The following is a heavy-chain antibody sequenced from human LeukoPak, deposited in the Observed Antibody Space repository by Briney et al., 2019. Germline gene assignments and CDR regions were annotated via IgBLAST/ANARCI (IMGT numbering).Heavy chain of an antibody. CDR1: GGSISSSSYY. CDR3: AGWESYDILTGYPY. CDR2: IYYSGST. V-gene: IGHV4-39*01. J-gene: IGHJ4*02. D-gene: IGHD3-9*01. Sequence: KTSETLSLTCTVSGGSISSSSYYWGWIRQPPGKGLEWIGSIYYSGSTYYNPSLKSRVTISVDTSKNQFSLKLSSVTAADTAVYYCAGWESYDILTGYPYWGQGTLVTVSS.